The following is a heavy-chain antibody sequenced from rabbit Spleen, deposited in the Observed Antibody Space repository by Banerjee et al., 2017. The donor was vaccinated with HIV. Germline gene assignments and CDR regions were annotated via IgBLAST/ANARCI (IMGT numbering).Heavy chain of an antibody. CDR2: INAITGKA. CDR1: GFSFSSKAV. V-gene: IGHV1S40*01. CDR3: ARGLLAGSASWLGYLDL. D-gene: IGHD6-1*01. Sequence: QSLEESGGDLVQPEGSLALTCKASGFSFSSKAVMCWVRQAPGKGLEWIACINAITGKAVYANWAKGRSTFSKTSSTTVTLQMTSLTAADTATYFCARGLLAGSASWLGYLDLWGPGTLVTVS. J-gene: IGHJ6*01.